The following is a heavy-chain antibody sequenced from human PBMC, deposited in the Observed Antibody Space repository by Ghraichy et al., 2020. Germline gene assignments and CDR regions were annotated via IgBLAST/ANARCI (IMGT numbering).Heavy chain of an antibody. CDR2: MNPNSGNT. CDR1: GYTFTSYD. D-gene: IGHD3-10*01. CDR3: ARVRDYYGSGSYVQYYYYGMDV. Sequence: ASVKVSCKASGYTFTSYDINWVRQATGQGLEWMGWMNPNSGNTGYAQKFQGRVTMTRNTSISTAYMELSSLRSEDTAVYYCARVRDYYGSGSYVQYYYYGMDVWGQGTTVTVSS. J-gene: IGHJ6*02. V-gene: IGHV1-8*01.